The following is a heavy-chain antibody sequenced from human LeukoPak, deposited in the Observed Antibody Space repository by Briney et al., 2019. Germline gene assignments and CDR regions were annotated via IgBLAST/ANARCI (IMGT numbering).Heavy chain of an antibody. D-gene: IGHD5-12*01. CDR3: ARVGLRPYFDY. CDR2: ISSSSSYI. CDR1: GFTFSSYS. J-gene: IGHJ4*02. Sequence: GGSLRLSCAASGFTFSSYSMNWVRQAPGKGLEWVSSISSSSSYIYYADLVKGRFTISRDNAKNSLYLQMNSLRAEDTAVYYCARVGLRPYFDYWGQGTLVTVSS. V-gene: IGHV3-21*01.